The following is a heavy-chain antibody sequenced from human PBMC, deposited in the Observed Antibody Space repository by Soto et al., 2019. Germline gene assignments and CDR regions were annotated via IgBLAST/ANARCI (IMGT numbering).Heavy chain of an antibody. V-gene: IGHV3-23*01. Sequence: EVQLLESGGGLVQPGGSLRLSCAASGFTFSSYAMSWVRQAPGKGLEWVSAISGSGGSTYYADSVKGRFTISRDNSTLRLYLQRNSLRAGGTAVYYCEKEGARGGGGYFDYWGQGTLVTVSS. D-gene: IGHD3-10*01. CDR1: GFTFSSYA. J-gene: IGHJ4*02. CDR2: ISGSGGST. CDR3: EKEGARGGGGYFDY.